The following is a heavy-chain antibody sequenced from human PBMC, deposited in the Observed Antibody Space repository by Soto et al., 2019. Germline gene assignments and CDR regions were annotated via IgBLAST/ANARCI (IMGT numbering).Heavy chain of an antibody. V-gene: IGHV1-69*02. CDR3: ARRSCSGGSCYPYFDY. Sequence: QVQLVQSGAEVKKPGSSVKVSCKASGGTFSSYTISWVRQAPGQGLEWMGRIIPILGIANYAQKFQGRVTITPDKSTSTAYMELSRLRSEDTAVYYCARRSCSGGSCYPYFDYWGQGTLVTVSS. J-gene: IGHJ4*02. CDR1: GGTFSSYT. CDR2: IIPILGIA. D-gene: IGHD2-15*01.